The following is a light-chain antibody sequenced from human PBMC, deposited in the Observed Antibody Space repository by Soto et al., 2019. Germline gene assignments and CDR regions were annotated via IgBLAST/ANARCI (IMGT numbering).Light chain of an antibody. V-gene: IGLV2-14*01. Sequence: SALTQPASWSGAPGQSITISCTGTSGDIGSYNRVSWYQQHPGKAPKLIIYEVTDRPSGVSNRFSGSKSGNTASLTISGPQAEEEAEYYCSSYTNINTGACVFGTGTRVTV. CDR2: EVT. CDR1: SGDIGSYNR. J-gene: IGLJ1*01. CDR3: SSYTNINTGACV.